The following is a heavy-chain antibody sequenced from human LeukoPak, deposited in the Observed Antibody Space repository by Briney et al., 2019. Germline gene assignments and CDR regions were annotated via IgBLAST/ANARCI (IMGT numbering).Heavy chain of an antibody. J-gene: IGHJ4*02. V-gene: IGHV3-48*03. Sequence: GGSLRLSCAASGFTFSSYEMNWVRQAPGKGLEGVSYISSSGSTIYYADSVKGRFTISRDNAKNSLYLQMNSLRAEDTAVYYCARDGGNRAFDYWGQGTLVTVSS. CDR2: ISSSGSTI. CDR1: GFTFSSYE. D-gene: IGHD4-23*01. CDR3: ARDGGNRAFDY.